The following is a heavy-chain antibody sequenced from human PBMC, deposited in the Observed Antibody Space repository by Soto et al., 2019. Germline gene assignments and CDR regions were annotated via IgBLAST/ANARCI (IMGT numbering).Heavy chain of an antibody. V-gene: IGHV3-33*01. D-gene: IGHD2-21*01. Sequence: VQLVESGGGVVQPGRSLRLSCAASGFVYSNYAMHWVRLSPGKGLEWVALIWNDGFKKYYMDSVKGRFIISRDNSLKTLHLQMDSLRAEDAAVYFCVRGIPSQYSSDWLYWYFDLWGRGTQVTVSA. J-gene: IGHJ2*01. CDR1: GFVYSNYA. CDR3: VRGIPSQYSSDWLYWYFDL. CDR2: IWNDGFKK.